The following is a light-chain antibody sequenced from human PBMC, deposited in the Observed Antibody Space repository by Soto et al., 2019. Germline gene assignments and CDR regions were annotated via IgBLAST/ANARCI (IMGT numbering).Light chain of an antibody. J-gene: IGKJ4*01. CDR1: QNINNN. CDR3: QQYNNWPLT. CDR2: GAS. Sequence: EIVMTQSPATLSVSPGERATLSCRASQNINNNLAWYQQKPGQGPRLRIYGASSRATGIPARFSGSGSGTGFTLTISSLQSEDFAIYYCQQYNNWPLTFGGGTKVEIK. V-gene: IGKV3-15*01.